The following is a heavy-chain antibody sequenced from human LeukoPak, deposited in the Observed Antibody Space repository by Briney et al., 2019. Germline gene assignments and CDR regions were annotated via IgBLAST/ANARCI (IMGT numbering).Heavy chain of an antibody. CDR1: GGTFSSYA. J-gene: IGHJ6*03. CDR2: IIPIFGTA. CDR3: ARGAGSGATMDV. V-gene: IGHV1-69*13. D-gene: IGHD6-19*01. Sequence: SVKVSCKASGGTFSSYAISWVRQAPGQGLEWMGGIIPIFGTANYAQKFQGRVTITADESTSTAHMELSSLRSEDTAVYYCARGAGSGATMDVWGKGTTVTVSS.